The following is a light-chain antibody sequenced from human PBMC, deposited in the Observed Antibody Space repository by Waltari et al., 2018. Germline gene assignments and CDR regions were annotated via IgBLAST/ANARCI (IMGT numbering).Light chain of an antibody. Sequence: QSVLTQPPSVSAAPGQKVPISCSGSSSNIGNYFVSWYHQLPGATPKLLIYDNYKRPSGIPDRFSASKSGTSATLDVTGLQIGDEADYYCATWDNSLTAVVFGGGTKLTVL. J-gene: IGLJ2*01. CDR3: ATWDNSLTAVV. CDR1: SSNIGNYF. CDR2: DNY. V-gene: IGLV1-51*01.